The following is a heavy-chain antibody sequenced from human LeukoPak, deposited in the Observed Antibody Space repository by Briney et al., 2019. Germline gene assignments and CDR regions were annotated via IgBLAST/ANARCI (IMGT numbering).Heavy chain of an antibody. D-gene: IGHD3-10*01. V-gene: IGHV4-34*01. CDR3: ARGFTMVRGVIITRFGYYYYGMDV. CDR2: INHSVST. CDR1: GGSFSGYY. Sequence: SETLSLTCAVYGGSFSGYYWSWIRQPPGKGLEWIGEINHSVSTHYNPSLKSRVTISVDTSKNQFSLKLSSVTAADTAVYYCARGFTMVRGVIITRFGYYYYGMDVWGKGTTVTVSS. J-gene: IGHJ6*04.